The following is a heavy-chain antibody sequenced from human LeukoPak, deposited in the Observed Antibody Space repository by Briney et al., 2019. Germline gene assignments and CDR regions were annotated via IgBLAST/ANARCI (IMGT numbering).Heavy chain of an antibody. J-gene: IGHJ4*02. CDR2: INHSGST. CDR1: GGSLSGYY. CDR3: ARGGGYRYYFDY. Sequence: SETLSLTCAVYGGSLSGYYWSWIRQPPGKGLEWIGEINHSGSTNYNPSLKSRVTISVDTSKNQFSLKLSSVTAADTAVYYCARGGGYRYYFDYWGQGTLVTVSS. V-gene: IGHV4-34*01. D-gene: IGHD5-24*01.